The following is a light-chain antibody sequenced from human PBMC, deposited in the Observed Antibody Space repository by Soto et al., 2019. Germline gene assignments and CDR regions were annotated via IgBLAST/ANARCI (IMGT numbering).Light chain of an antibody. CDR2: AAS. CDR3: QQSYSTPPIT. Sequence: DIQMTQSPSSLSASVGDRVTITCRASQSISSYLNWYQQKPGKAPKLLIYAASSLQSGVPSRFSGSGSGTDFTLTISSLQPEDFATYYCQQSYSTPPITFGQGHDWRL. J-gene: IGKJ5*01. CDR1: QSISSY. V-gene: IGKV1-39*01.